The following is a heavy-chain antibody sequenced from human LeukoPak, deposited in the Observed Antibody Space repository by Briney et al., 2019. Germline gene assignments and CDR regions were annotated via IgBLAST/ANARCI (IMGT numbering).Heavy chain of an antibody. Sequence: GGSLRLSCAASGFTFSSYGMHWVRQAPGKGLEWVAVIWYDGSNKYYADSVKGRFTISRDNSKNTLYLQMNSLRAEDTAVYYCARGGDQSGSYSGYYYYYYGMDVWGQGTTVTVSS. CDR1: GFTFSSYG. CDR2: IWYDGSNK. CDR3: ARGGDQSGSYSGYYYYYYGMDV. V-gene: IGHV3-33*01. J-gene: IGHJ6*02. D-gene: IGHD1-26*01.